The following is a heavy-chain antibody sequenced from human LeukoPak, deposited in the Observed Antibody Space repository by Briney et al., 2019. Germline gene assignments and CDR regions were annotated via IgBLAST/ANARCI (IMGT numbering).Heavy chain of an antibody. V-gene: IGHV1-18*01. D-gene: IGHD2-15*01. CDR3: AMRVVVAATNDY. Sequence: GASVKVSCKASGYTFSSYGITWVRQAPGQGLEWMGWISAYNGNTNYAQKLQGRVTITTDTSTSTAYMELRSLRSDDTAVYYCAMRVVVAATNDYWGQGTLVTVSS. CDR1: GYTFSSYG. CDR2: ISAYNGNT. J-gene: IGHJ4*02.